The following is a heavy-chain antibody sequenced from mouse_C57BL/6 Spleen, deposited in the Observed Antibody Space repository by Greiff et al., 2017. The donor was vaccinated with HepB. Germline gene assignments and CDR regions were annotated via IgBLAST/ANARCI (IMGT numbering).Heavy chain of an antibody. CDR2: INPSYGGT. Sequence: QVQLQQPGTELVKPGASVKLSCKASGYTFTSYWMHWVQPWPGQGLEWIGNINPSYGGTNYNEKFKSKATLTVDKSSSTAYMQLSSLTSEDSAVYYCARLNYYGSSYGYFDVWGTGTTVTVSS. V-gene: IGHV1-53*01. D-gene: IGHD1-1*01. CDR3: ARLNYYGSSYGYFDV. CDR1: GYTFTSYW. J-gene: IGHJ1*03.